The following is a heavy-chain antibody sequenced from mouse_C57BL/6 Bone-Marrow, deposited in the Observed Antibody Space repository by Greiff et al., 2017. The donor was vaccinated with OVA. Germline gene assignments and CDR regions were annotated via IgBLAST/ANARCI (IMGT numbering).Heavy chain of an antibody. J-gene: IGHJ3*01. Sequence: EVNVVESGGDLVKPGGSLKLSCAASGFTFSSYGMSWVRQTPDKRLEWVATISSGGSYTYYPDSVKGRFTISRDNAKNTLYLQMSSLKSEDTAMYYCARQGWAWFAYWGQGTLVTVSA. D-gene: IGHD2-3*01. CDR3: ARQGWAWFAY. CDR1: GFTFSSYG. CDR2: ISSGGSYT. V-gene: IGHV5-6*01.